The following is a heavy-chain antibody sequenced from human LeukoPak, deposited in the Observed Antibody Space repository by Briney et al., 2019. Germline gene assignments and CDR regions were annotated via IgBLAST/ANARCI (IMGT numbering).Heavy chain of an antibody. CDR1: GGSFSGYY. Sequence: SETLSLTCAVYGGSFSGYYWSWIRQPPGKGLEWNGEINHSGSTNYNPSLKSRVTISVDTSKNQFSLKLSSVTAADTAVYYCARVEDIVVVPAANYFDYWGQGTLVTVSS. CDR2: INHSGST. V-gene: IGHV4-34*01. J-gene: IGHJ4*02. CDR3: ARVEDIVVVPAANYFDY. D-gene: IGHD2-2*01.